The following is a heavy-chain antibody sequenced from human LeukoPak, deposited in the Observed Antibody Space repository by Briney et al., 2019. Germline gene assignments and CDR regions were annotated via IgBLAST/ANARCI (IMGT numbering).Heavy chain of an antibody. CDR1: GYTFSIYS. J-gene: IGHJ4*02. Sequence: ASVTVSFKASGYTFSIYSIAWVRQAPGQGLEWMGWISAYNGNTNYAQKFQGRVTMTTDTSTSTGYMELRSLRSDDTAVYYCARAGYSYGYLGYFDYWGQGTLVTVSS. CDR2: ISAYNGNT. V-gene: IGHV1-18*01. CDR3: ARAGYSYGYLGYFDY. D-gene: IGHD5-18*01.